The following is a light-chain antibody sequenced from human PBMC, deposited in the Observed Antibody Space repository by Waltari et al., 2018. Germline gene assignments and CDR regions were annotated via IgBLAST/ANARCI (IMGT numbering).Light chain of an antibody. J-gene: IGKJ4*01. Sequence: DIQMTQSPSSLSASVGDRVTITCQARQDIADYLNWYQQKPGKAPKLLIYDASHLETGVPSRFSGSGSGTKFTFTISSLQPEDIATYYCQQDDDLPVTFGGGTKVEIK. V-gene: IGKV1-33*01. CDR1: QDIADY. CDR3: QQDDDLPVT. CDR2: DAS.